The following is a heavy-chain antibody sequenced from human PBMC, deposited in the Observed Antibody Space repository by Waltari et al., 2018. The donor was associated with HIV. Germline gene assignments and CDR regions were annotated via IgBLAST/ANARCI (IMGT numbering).Heavy chain of an antibody. CDR1: RFSVSDYA. J-gene: IGHJ3*02. CDR2: IRNDGKDK. CDR3: GRETSGRDAFDI. V-gene: IGHV3-30*15. Sequence: LVASGGDLVQSGPSLRLSCEASRFSVSDYAMFWVRQAPGQGLEWVAVIRNDGKDKKYVDSVKVRFNVSRDNVKNTLYLYMSRLRPEDTDVYYCGRETSGRDAFDIWGLGTQVIVSS. D-gene: IGHD2-15*01.